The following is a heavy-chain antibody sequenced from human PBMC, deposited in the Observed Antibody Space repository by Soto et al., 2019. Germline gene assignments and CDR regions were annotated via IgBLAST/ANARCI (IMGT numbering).Heavy chain of an antibody. CDR2: IYWDDDE. CDR1: GFSLNTGGGG. J-gene: IGHJ6*02. CDR3: VRNWRYYGGDYYYGMDA. Sequence: ITLKESGPTLVKPTQTLTLTCTFSGFSLNTGGGGVGWVRQPRGKAMEWLALIYWDDDERYRPSLRSRLNITKDTINNQVVLTMTNMDPEDTATYYCVRNWRYYGGDYYYGMDAWGQGTTVTVSS. V-gene: IGHV2-5*02. D-gene: IGHD3-10*01.